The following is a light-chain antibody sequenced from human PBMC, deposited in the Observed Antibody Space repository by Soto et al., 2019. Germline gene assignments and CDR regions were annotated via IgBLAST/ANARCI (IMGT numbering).Light chain of an antibody. CDR2: EVN. CDR1: SGDIGSYNR. CDR3: NSYTNINTRACV. Sequence: QSALTQPASVSGSPGQSITISCTGTSGDIGSYNRVSWYQQHPGKAPQLIIYEVNDRTSGVSNRFSGSKSGNTASLTISGLPAEDEDEDYYNSYTNINTRACVFGTGTKLTVL. J-gene: IGLJ1*01. V-gene: IGLV2-14*01.